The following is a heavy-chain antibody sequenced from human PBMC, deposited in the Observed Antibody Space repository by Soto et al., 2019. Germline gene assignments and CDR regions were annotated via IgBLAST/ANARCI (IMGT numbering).Heavy chain of an antibody. V-gene: IGHV4-30-2*01. J-gene: IGHJ4*02. CDR1: GVFISSGGFS. D-gene: IGHD3-22*01. Sequence: SETLSLICAVSGVFISSGGFSWSWVRQPPGKGLEWIGYVYHSGITHYNPSLKSRVLISIDRSNNQFSLELSSVTAADTAVYYCARYYYDNNGFGNFDHWGQGTLVTVSS. CDR3: ARYYYDNNGFGNFDH. CDR2: VYHSGIT.